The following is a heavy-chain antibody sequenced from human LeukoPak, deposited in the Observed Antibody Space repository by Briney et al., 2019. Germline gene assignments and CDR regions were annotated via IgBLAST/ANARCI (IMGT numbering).Heavy chain of an antibody. CDR3: ASRESSMSRSH. J-gene: IGHJ4*01. Sequence: GGSLRLSCAASGFSISDYWMNWVRLVPGKGLEWVANINEDGTIQDYVASVRGRFTISRNNAKNPLYLQMNSLGAEDTAVYYCASRESSMSRSHWGHGTLVTVSS. V-gene: IGHV3-7*01. CDR1: GFSISDYW. D-gene: IGHD2/OR15-2a*01. CDR2: INEDGTIQ.